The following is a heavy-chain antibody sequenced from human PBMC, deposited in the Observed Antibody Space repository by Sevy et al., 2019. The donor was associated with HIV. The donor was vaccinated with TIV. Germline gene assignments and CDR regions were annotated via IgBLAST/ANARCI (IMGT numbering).Heavy chain of an antibody. CDR2: ISSSSSYI. V-gene: IGHV3-21*01. Sequence: GGSLRLSCAASGFTFSSYSMNWVRQAPGKGLEWVSSISSSSSYIDDAGSVKGRLTISRDNAKNSLYLQMNSLRAEDTAVYYCARDRAIVGARGAFDIWGQGTTVTVSS. CDR3: ARDRAIVGARGAFDI. D-gene: IGHD1-26*01. CDR1: GFTFSSYS. J-gene: IGHJ3*02.